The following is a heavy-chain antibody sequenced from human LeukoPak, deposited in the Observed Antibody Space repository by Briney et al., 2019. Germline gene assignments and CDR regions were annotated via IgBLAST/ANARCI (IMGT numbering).Heavy chain of an antibody. CDR1: GFSFSDYS. J-gene: IGHJ4*02. CDR3: ARGKHRTAWLIDY. CDR2: ITASSDNI. V-gene: IGHV3-48*02. D-gene: IGHD2-21*02. Sequence: PGGSLRLSCVTSGFSFSDYSMNWVRQAPGKGLEWISFITASSDNISYADSVRGRFTISRDNAKNSLSLQMNSLRDDDTAVYYCARGKHRTAWLIDYWGQGTLVIVSS.